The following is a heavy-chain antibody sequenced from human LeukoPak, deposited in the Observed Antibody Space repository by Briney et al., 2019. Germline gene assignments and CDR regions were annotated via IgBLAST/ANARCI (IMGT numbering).Heavy chain of an antibody. CDR2: ISGSGGST. D-gene: IGHD5-18*01. V-gene: IGHV3-23*01. CDR3: AKTLWIQLSTLGYFDY. J-gene: IGHJ4*02. Sequence: PGGSLRLSCAASGFTFSSYGMHWVRQAPGKGLEWVSAISGSGGSTYYADSVKGRFTISRDNSKNTLYLQMNSLRAEDTAVYYCAKTLWIQLSTLGYFDYWGQGTLVTVSS. CDR1: GFTFSSYG.